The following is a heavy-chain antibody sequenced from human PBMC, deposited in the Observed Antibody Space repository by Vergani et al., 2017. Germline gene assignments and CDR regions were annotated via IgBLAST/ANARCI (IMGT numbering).Heavy chain of an antibody. CDR2: IIPILGIA. CDR3: ARDPGYSSGWYFDY. D-gene: IGHD6-19*01. CDR1: GGTFSSYA. J-gene: IGHJ4*02. V-gene: IGHV1-69*04. Sequence: QVQLVQSGAEVKEPGSSVKVSCKASGGTFSSYAISWVRQAPGQGLEWMGRIIPILGIANYAQKFQGRVTITADKSTSTAYMELSSLRSEDTAVYYCARDPGYSSGWYFDYWGQGTLVTVSS.